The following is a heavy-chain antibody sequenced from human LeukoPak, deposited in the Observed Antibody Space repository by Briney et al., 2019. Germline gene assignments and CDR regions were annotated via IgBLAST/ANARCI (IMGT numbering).Heavy chain of an antibody. Sequence: GGSLKISCKASGYSFTNYWIGWVGQMPGKGLEWMAIIYPGGSDTRYNPSFQGQVTISADKSISTAYLQWSSLKASDTAMYYCATYNWGFYYFDYWGQGTLVTVSS. J-gene: IGHJ4*02. D-gene: IGHD1-1*01. CDR1: GYSFTNYW. V-gene: IGHV5-51*01. CDR3: ATYNWGFYYFDY. CDR2: IYPGGSDT.